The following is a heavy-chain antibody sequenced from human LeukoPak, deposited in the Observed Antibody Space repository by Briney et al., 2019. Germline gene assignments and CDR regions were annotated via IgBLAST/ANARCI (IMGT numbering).Heavy chain of an antibody. J-gene: IGHJ4*02. V-gene: IGHV3-23*01. CDR2: IDGSGAST. CDR1: GFTFNSYA. D-gene: IGHD4-23*01. CDR3: AKADSYGGNSQLFDF. Sequence: GGSLRLSCAASGFTFNSYAMSWVRQAPGKGLEWVSAIDGSGASTYYADSVKGRFTISRDNSKNTLFLQVNSLAVEDTAVYYCAKADSYGGNSQLFDFWGQGTLVTVSS.